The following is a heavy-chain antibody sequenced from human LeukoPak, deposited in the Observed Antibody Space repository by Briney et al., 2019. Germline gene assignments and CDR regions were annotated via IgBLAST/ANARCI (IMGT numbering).Heavy chain of an antibody. D-gene: IGHD1-1*01. J-gene: IGHJ3*02. Sequence: ASVKVSCKASGYTFTSYYMHWVRQVPGQGLKWMGIINPSGGSTSYAQKFQGRVTMTRDTSTSTVYMELSSLRSEDTAVYYCARERRRADAFDIWGQGTMVTVSS. CDR2: INPSGGST. CDR3: ARERRRADAFDI. CDR1: GYTFTSYY. V-gene: IGHV1-46*01.